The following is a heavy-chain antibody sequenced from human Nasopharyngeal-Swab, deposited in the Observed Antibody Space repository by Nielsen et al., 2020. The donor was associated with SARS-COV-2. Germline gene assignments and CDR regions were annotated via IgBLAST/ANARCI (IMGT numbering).Heavy chain of an antibody. CDR2: ISWNSGSI. CDR3: AKDMRIAAAFDY. V-gene: IGHV3-9*01. J-gene: IGHJ4*02. Sequence: VRQAPGKGLEWVSGISWNSGSIGYADSVKGRFTISRDNAKNSLYLQMNSLRAEDTALDYCAKDMRIAAAFDYWGQGTLVTVSS. D-gene: IGHD6-13*01.